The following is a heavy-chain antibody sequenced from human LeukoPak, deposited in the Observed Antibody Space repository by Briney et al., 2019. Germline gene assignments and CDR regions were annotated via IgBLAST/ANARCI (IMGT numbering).Heavy chain of an antibody. CDR1: GGSFSGYY. V-gene: IGHV4-34*01. Sequence: SETLSLTCAVYGGSFSGYYWSWIRQPPGKGLEWIGEINHSGSTNYNPSLKGRVTISVDTSKNQFSLKLSSVTAADTAVYYCARGKRWLQSGPQAFDYWGQGTLVTVSS. D-gene: IGHD5-24*01. J-gene: IGHJ4*02. CDR3: ARGKRWLQSGPQAFDY. CDR2: INHSGST.